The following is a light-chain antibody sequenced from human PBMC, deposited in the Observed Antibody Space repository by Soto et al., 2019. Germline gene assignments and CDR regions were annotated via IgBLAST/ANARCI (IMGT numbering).Light chain of an antibody. CDR1: QTISRW. CDR3: HSRA. J-gene: IGKJ5*01. Sequence: DIQGTQTPSTLSASVGDEVTITCRASQTISRWLAWYQQKPGRAPKLLIYDASTLESGVPSRFSGSGSETEFTLTIRRLQPDDFATYFCHSRAFGQGTRLEIK. V-gene: IGKV1-5*01. CDR2: DAS.